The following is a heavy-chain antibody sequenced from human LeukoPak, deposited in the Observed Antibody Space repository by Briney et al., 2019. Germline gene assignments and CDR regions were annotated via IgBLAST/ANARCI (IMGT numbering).Heavy chain of an antibody. Sequence: SETLSLTCTVSGGSISSYYWSWIRQPPGKGLEWIGYIYYSGSTNYNPSLKSRVTISVDTSKKHFSLKLSSVTAADTAVYYCARGAMTTTSTFDYWGQGTLVTVSS. CDR2: IYYSGST. D-gene: IGHD5-24*01. J-gene: IGHJ4*02. V-gene: IGHV4-59*01. CDR1: GGSISSYY. CDR3: ARGAMTTTSTFDY.